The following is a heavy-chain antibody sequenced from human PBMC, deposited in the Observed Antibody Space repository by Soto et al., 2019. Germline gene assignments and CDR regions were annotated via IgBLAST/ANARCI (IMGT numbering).Heavy chain of an antibody. J-gene: IGHJ4*02. V-gene: IGHV3-23*01. CDR3: ARDFRPPYGVRYFDY. D-gene: IGHD4-17*01. Sequence: GGSLRLSCAASGLTFSSYAMSWVRQAPGKGLEWVSAISGSGGSTYYADSVKGRFTISRHNSKNTLYLLMNSLRAEDTAVYYCARDFRPPYGVRYFDYWGQGTRVTVSS. CDR2: ISGSGGST. CDR1: GLTFSSYA.